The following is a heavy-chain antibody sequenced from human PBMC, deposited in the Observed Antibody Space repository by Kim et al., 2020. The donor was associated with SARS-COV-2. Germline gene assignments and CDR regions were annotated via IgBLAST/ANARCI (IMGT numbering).Heavy chain of an antibody. D-gene: IGHD2-15*01. CDR2: IYYSGST. J-gene: IGHJ4*02. V-gene: IGHV4-31*03. Sequence: SETLSLTCTVSGGSISSGGYYWSWIRQHPGKGLEWIGYIYYSGSTYYNPSLKSRVTISVDTSKNQFSLKLSSVTAADTAVYYCARTRRMILGYSEFDYWGQGTLVTVSS. CDR1: GGSISSGGYY. CDR3: ARTRRMILGYSEFDY.